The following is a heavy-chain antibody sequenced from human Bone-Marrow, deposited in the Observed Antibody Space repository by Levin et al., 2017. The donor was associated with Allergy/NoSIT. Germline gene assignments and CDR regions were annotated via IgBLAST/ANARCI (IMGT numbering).Heavy chain of an antibody. V-gene: IGHV4-30-4*01. CDR1: GGSISSRSYY. Sequence: SETLSLTCTVSGGSISSRSYYWSWVRQPPGKALEWIGYIYYSGSTYYNLPLKSRVTISVDTSKNQFSLKLTSVSSAGTAVYYCARGFIVGTIFDAFDIWGQGTTVSVSS. J-gene: IGHJ3*02. CDR3: ARGFIVGTIFDAFDI. D-gene: IGHD5-12*01. CDR2: IYYSGST.